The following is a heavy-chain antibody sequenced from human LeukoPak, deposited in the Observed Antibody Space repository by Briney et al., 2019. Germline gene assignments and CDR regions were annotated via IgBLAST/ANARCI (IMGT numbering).Heavy chain of an antibody. V-gene: IGHV3-20*04. Sequence: PGGSLRLSCAASGFTFDDYGMSWVRQAPGKGLEWVSGINWNGGSTGYADSVKGRFTISRDNTKNSLYLQMNSLRAEDTALHYCASSDSSGAFDIWGQGTMVTVSS. D-gene: IGHD3-22*01. J-gene: IGHJ3*02. CDR3: ASSDSSGAFDI. CDR2: INWNGGST. CDR1: GFTFDDYG.